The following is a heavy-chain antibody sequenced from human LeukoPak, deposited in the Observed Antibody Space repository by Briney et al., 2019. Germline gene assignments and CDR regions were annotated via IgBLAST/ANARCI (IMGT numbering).Heavy chain of an antibody. CDR3: AKDPGRQWLGEYYFDY. V-gene: IGHV3-7*03. J-gene: IGHJ4*02. Sequence: PGGSLRLSCAASGFTFSSYWMSWVRQAPGKGLEWVANIKQDGGEKYYVDSVKGRFTISRDNSKNTLYLQMNSLRAEDTAVYYCAKDPGRQWLGEYYFDYWGQGTLVTVSS. CDR2: IKQDGGEK. D-gene: IGHD6-19*01. CDR1: GFTFSSYW.